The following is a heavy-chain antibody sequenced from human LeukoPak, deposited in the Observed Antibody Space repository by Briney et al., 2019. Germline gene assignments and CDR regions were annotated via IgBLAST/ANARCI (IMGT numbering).Heavy chain of an antibody. J-gene: IGHJ4*02. CDR3: ARRGSGNYPDY. CDR2: IYPDDSNT. CDR1: GYNFPIYW. D-gene: IGHD3-10*01. Sequence: GESLKISCQGSGYNFPIYWIGWVRQMPGQGLEWMGIIYPDDSNTIYGPSFQGQVTISADKSISTAYLQWSSLKASDTAMYYCARRGSGNYPDYWGQGTLVTVSS. V-gene: IGHV5-51*01.